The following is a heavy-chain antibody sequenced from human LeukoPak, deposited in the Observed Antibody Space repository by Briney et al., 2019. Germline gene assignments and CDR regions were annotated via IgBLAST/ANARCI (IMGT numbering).Heavy chain of an antibody. J-gene: IGHJ4*02. CDR3: AKDPKSSGYPRYYYDSSGYYLDY. CDR2: ISYDGSNK. V-gene: IGHV3-30*18. D-gene: IGHD3-22*01. Sequence: GVALRLSCAASGFTFSSYGMHWVRQAPGKGLEWVAVISYDGSNKYYADSVKGRFTISRDNAKNTLYLQMNSLRAEDTAVYYCAKDPKSSGYPRYYYDSSGYYLDYWGQGTLVTVSS. CDR1: GFTFSSYG.